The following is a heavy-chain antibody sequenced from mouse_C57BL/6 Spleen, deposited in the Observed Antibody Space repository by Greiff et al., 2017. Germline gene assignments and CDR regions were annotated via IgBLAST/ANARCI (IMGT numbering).Heavy chain of an antibody. CDR2: IDPETGGT. CDR1: GYTFTDYE. CDR3: TRWGYYLDY. V-gene: IGHV1-15*01. Sequence: VHLVESGAELVRPGASVTLSCKASGYTFTDYEMHWVKQTPVHGLEWIGAIDPETGGTAYNQKFKGKAILTADKSSSTAYMELRSLTSEDSAVYYCTRWGYYLDYWGQGTTLTVSS. D-gene: IGHD2-2*01. J-gene: IGHJ2*01.